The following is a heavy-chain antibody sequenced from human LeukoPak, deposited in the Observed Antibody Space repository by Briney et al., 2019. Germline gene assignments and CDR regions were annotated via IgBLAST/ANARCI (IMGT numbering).Heavy chain of an antibody. Sequence: GGSLRLSCAASGFTFSSYGMSWVRQAPGKGLEWVSAISGSGGSTYYADSVKGRFTISRDNSKNSLYLQMNSLRAEDTAVCYCARAYSSYDILTGYYPHDYFDYWGQGTLVTVSS. CDR2: ISGSGGST. D-gene: IGHD3-9*01. CDR3: ARAYSSYDILTGYYPHDYFDY. J-gene: IGHJ4*02. CDR1: GFTFSSYG. V-gene: IGHV3-23*01.